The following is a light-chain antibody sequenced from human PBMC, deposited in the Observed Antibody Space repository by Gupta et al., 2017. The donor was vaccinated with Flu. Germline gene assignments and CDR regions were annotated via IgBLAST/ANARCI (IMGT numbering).Light chain of an antibody. CDR1: QGISSY. Sequence: PSSLSASTGDRVTITCRASQGISSYLAWYQQKPGKAPKLLIYAASTLQSGVPSRFSGSGSGTDFTLTISCLQSEDFATYYCQQYDSYPQTFGQGTKLEIK. CDR2: AAS. V-gene: IGKV1-8*01. J-gene: IGKJ2*01. CDR3: QQYDSYPQT.